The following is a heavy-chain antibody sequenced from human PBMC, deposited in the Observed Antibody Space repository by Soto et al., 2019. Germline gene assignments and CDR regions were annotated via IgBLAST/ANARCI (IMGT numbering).Heavy chain of an antibody. V-gene: IGHV1-3*01. CDR1: GYTYTSYA. J-gene: IGHJ3*02. D-gene: IGHD3-10*01. CDR2: INAGNGNT. Sequence: ASVKVTCTASGYTYTSYASHWVRQAPGQRFEWMGWINAGNGNTKYSQKFQGRVTITRDTSASTAYMELSSLRSEDTAVYYCARDSAYGSGSPSGAFDIWGQGTMVTVSS. CDR3: ARDSAYGSGSPSGAFDI.